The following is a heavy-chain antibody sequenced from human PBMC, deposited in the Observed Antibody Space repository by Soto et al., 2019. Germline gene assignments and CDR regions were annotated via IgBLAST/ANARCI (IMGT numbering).Heavy chain of an antibody. J-gene: IGHJ1*01. CDR2: INHRGST. V-gene: IGHV4-34*01. Sequence: QVQLQQWGAGLLKPSETLSLTCAVYGGSFSGYYWSWIRQPPGKGLEWVGEINHRGSTNYNPSLKSRLTISVDTSKTEFSLQLSSVTAGDTAVYYCARQGGSSGWYGRELQHWGQGTLVTVSS. CDR3: ARQGGSSGWYGRELQH. D-gene: IGHD6-19*01. CDR1: GGSFSGYY.